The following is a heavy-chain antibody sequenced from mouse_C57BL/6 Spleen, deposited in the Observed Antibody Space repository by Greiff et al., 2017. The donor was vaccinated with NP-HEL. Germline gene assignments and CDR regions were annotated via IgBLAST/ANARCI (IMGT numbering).Heavy chain of an antibody. D-gene: IGHD1-1*01. CDR2: IYPGDGDT. V-gene: IGHV1-82*01. J-gene: IGHJ2*01. CDR3: ARTPWGYGSSYVGPWDGDFDY. Sequence: QVQLQQSGPELVKPGASVKISCKASGYAFSSSWMNWVKQRPGKGLEWIGRIYPGDGDTNYNGKFKGKATLTADKSSSTAYMQLSSLTSEDSAVYFCARTPWGYGSSYVGPWDGDFDYWGQGTTLTVSS. CDR1: GYAFSSSW.